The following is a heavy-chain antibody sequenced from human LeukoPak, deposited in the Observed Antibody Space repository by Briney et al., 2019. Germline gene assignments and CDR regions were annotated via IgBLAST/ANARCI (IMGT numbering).Heavy chain of an antibody. J-gene: IGHJ4*02. D-gene: IGHD2-15*01. CDR2: INPKSGGT. V-gene: IGHV1-2*06. CDR1: GYTFTGYY. CDR3: ARGAYCSGGSCLQPKRYDY. Sequence: ASVKVSCKASGYTFTGYYVHWVRQAPGQGLEWMGRINPKSGGTNYAQKLKGRVTMNRDTSISTAYMELSRLRSDDTAVYYCARGAYCSGGSCLQPKRYDYWGQGTLVTVSS.